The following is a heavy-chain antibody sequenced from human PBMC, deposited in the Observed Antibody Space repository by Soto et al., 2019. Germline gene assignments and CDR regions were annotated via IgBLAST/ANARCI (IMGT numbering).Heavy chain of an antibody. D-gene: IGHD4-17*01. Sequence: GGSLRLSCVAFGFTFTNYGMHWVRQAPGKGLEWVAVISYDGTKKYSADSVKGRFTISRDNSKNTLYLQMTSLRPEDTAVYFCAKEAAPYGDYDSWFDPWGQGALVTVSS. CDR3: AKEAAPYGDYDSWFDP. CDR2: ISYDGTKK. J-gene: IGHJ5*02. V-gene: IGHV3-30*18. CDR1: GFTFTNYG.